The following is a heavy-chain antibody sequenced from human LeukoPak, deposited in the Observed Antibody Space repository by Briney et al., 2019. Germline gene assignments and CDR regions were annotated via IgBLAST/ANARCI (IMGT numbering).Heavy chain of an antibody. J-gene: IGHJ6*03. D-gene: IGHD6-19*01. CDR1: GFTFSSYG. Sequence: GGSLRLSCAASGFTFSSYGIHWVRQTPGKGLEWVTFIRYDGNNEYYADSVKGRFTISRDNSKNTLYLQMNSLRAEDTAVYNCARRSVWLVYRRVRYDYYYMDVWGKGTTVTVSS. CDR2: IRYDGNNE. CDR3: ARRSVWLVYRRVRYDYYYMDV. V-gene: IGHV3-30*02.